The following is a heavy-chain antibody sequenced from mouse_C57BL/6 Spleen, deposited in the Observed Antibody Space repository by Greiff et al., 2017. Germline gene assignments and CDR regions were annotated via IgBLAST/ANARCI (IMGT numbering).Heavy chain of an antibody. CDR1: GYTFTSYW. CDR3: AIFGGPSRPRWLLPY. J-gene: IGHJ2*01. D-gene: IGHD2-3*01. CDR2: IHPSDSDT. V-gene: IGHV1-74*01. Sequence: QVQLQQPGAELVKPGASVKVSCKASGYTFTSYWMHWVKQRPGQGLEWIGRIHPSDSDTNYNQKFKGKATLTVDKSSGTAYMQLSSLTSEDSAVYYCAIFGGPSRPRWLLPYWGQGTTLTVSS.